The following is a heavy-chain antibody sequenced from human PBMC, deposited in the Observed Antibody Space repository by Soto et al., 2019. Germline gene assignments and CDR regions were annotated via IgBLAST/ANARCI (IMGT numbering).Heavy chain of an antibody. D-gene: IGHD6-19*01. V-gene: IGHV3-66*01. CDR3: ARDLNSGGYDY. J-gene: IGHJ4*02. CDR1: GFTVSSNY. CDR2: IYIGGAT. Sequence: GGSLRLSCAASGFTVSSNYMSWVRQAPGKGLEWVSVIYIGGATYYADSVKGRFTISRDDSKNTLFLHMNSLRAEDTAVYYCARDLNSGGYDYWGQGTLVTVSS.